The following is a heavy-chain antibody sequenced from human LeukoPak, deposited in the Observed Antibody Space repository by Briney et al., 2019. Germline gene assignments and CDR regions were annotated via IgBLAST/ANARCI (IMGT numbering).Heavy chain of an antibody. CDR1: GFTFSSYS. V-gene: IGHV3-21*04. CDR3: ARGWGGTVTTGFDY. J-gene: IGHJ4*02. D-gene: IGHD4-17*01. CDR2: ISSSSSYI. Sequence: GGSLRLSCAASGFTFSSYSMNWVRQAPGKGLEWVSSISSSSSYIYYADSVKGRFTISRDNAKNSLYLQMNSLRAEDTAVYYCARGWGGTVTTGFDYWGQGTLVTVSS.